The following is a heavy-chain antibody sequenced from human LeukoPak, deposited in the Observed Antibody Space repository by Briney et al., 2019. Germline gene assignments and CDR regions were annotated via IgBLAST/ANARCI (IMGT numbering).Heavy chain of an antibody. CDR2: ISGSGGST. J-gene: IGHJ3*02. CDR1: GFTFSSYA. Sequence: GGSLRLSCAASGFTFSSYAMSWVRQAPGKGLEWVSAISGSGGSTYYADSVKGRFTISRDNSKNTLYLQMNSLRAEDTAVYYCARGYYDYVWGSYRYKAFDIWGQGTMVTVSS. CDR3: ARGYYDYVWGSYRYKAFDI. D-gene: IGHD3-16*02. V-gene: IGHV3-23*01.